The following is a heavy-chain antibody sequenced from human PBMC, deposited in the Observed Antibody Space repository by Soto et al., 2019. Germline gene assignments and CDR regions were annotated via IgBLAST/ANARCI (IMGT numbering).Heavy chain of an antibody. D-gene: IGHD3-22*01. CDR2: ISGSGGST. CDR3: AKEADISGYNPDY. V-gene: IGHV3-23*01. CDR1: GFTFSSYA. J-gene: IGHJ4*02. Sequence: GGSLRLSCAASGFTFSSYAMTWVRQASGKGLEWVSVISGSGGSTHYADSVKGRSTIARDNYKNTLYLQVNSLRAEDTAVYYCAKEADISGYNPDYRAQRTQVTVSS.